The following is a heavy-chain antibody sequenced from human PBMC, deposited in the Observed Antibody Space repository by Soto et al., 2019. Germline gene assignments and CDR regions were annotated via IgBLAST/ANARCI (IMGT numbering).Heavy chain of an antibody. J-gene: IGHJ4*02. CDR3: AKDRHGSGSYYCFDY. Sequence: QVQLVESGGGVVQPGRSLRLSCAASGFTFSSYGMHWVRQAPGKGLEWVAVISYDGSNKYYADSVKGRFTISRDNSKNTLYLQMNSLRAEDTAVYYCAKDRHGSGSYYCFDYWGQGTLVTVSS. V-gene: IGHV3-30*18. CDR1: GFTFSSYG. D-gene: IGHD3-10*01. CDR2: ISYDGSNK.